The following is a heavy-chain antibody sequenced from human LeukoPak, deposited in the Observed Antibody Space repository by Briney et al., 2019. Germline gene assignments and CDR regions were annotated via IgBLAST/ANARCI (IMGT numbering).Heavy chain of an antibody. D-gene: IGHD2-2*01. CDR2: IRAYNGNT. J-gene: IGHJ4*02. CDR1: GYTFTSYG. CDR3: ARDPLGYCSSTSCHPRGEIDY. Sequence: ASVKVSCKASGYTFTSYGISWVRQAPGQGLEWMGWIRAYNGNTNYAQKLQGRVTMTTDTSTSTAYMELRSLRSDDTAVYYCARDPLGYCSSTSCHPRGEIDYWGQGTLVTVSS. V-gene: IGHV1-18*01.